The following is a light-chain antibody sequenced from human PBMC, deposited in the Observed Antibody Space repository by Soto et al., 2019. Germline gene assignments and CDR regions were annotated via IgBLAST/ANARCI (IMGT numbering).Light chain of an antibody. J-gene: IGKJ1*01. CDR1: QSISSN. CDR3: QHSGNWPRT. CDR2: GAS. Sequence: EIVMTQSPATLSVSPGERATLSCRASQSISSNLAWYQQKPGQTPRLLIYGASTRATGIPARFSGSGSGTEFTLTISSLQSEDFAVYYGQHSGNWPRTFGQGTKVEIK. V-gene: IGKV3-15*01.